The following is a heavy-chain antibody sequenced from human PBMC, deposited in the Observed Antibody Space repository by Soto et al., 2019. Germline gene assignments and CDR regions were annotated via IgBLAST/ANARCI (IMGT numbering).Heavy chain of an antibody. J-gene: IGHJ6*02. CDR1: GFTFSSYA. CDR3: AREPILEWLLRYYYYGMDV. V-gene: IGHV3-23*01. Sequence: SLRLSCAASGFTFSSYAMSWVRQAPGKGLEWVSGIYGSGGSTFYADSVKGRFTISRDNSKNTLYLQMNSLRAEDTAVYYCAREPILEWLLRYYYYGMDVWGQGTTVTVSS. D-gene: IGHD3-3*01. CDR2: IYGSGGST.